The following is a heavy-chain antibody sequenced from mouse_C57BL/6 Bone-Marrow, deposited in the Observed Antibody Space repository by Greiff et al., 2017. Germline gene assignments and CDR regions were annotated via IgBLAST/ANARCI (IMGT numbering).Heavy chain of an antibody. CDR3: AREGNLYLDD. J-gene: IGHJ2*01. CDR2: IDPSDSYT. Sequence: QVQLQQPGAELVMPGASVKLSCKASGYTFTSYWMHWVKQRPGQGLEWIGEIDPSDSYTNYNQKFKGKSTLTVDKSSSTAYMQLSSLTSEDSAVYYCAREGNLYLDDGGQGTTLTVSS. D-gene: IGHD2-1*01. CDR1: GYTFTSYW. V-gene: IGHV1-69*01.